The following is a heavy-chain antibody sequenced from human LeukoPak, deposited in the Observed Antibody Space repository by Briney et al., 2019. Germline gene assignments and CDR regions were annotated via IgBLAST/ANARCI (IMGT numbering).Heavy chain of an antibody. V-gene: IGHV3-21*01. J-gene: IGHJ5*02. Sequence: GGSLRLSCAASGFTFSAYSMNWVRQAPGKGLEWVSSISSSSNYINYADSVKGRFTISRDNAKNSLSLQMNSLRAEDTAVYYCARGEYDIPFDPWGQGTLVTVSS. CDR2: ISSSSNYI. CDR1: GFTFSAYS. CDR3: ARGEYDIPFDP. D-gene: IGHD3-9*01.